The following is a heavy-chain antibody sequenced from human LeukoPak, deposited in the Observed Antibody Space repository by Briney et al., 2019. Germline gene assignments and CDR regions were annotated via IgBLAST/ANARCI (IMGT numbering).Heavy chain of an antibody. V-gene: IGHV3-7*01. CDR1: GFTFSSCW. CDR3: AKALYYYDSSGSTF. J-gene: IGHJ4*02. D-gene: IGHD3-22*01. Sequence: GGSLRLSCAASGFTFSSCWLSWVRQAPGKGLEWVANIKQDGSEKHYVDSVMGRFTISRDNAKNSLYLQMNSLRAEDTAVYYCAKALYYYDSSGSTFWGQGTLVTVSS. CDR2: IKQDGSEK.